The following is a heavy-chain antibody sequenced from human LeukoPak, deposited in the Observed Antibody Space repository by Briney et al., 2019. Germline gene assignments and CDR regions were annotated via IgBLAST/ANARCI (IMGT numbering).Heavy chain of an antibody. CDR1: GFTFSGSA. V-gene: IGHV3-73*01. Sequence: GGSLKLSCAASGFTFSGSAMHWVRQASGKGLEWVGRIRSKANSYATAYAASVKGRFTISRDDSKNTAYLQMNSLKTEDTAVYYCIRPPKGGFDPWGQGTLVTVSS. CDR2: IRSKANSYAT. CDR3: IRPPKGGFDP. J-gene: IGHJ5*02.